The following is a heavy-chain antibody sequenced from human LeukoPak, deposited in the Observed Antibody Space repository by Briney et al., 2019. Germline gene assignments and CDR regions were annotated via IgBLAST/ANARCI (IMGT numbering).Heavy chain of an antibody. CDR2: ISYDGSNK. J-gene: IGHJ4*02. D-gene: IGHD1-26*01. CDR3: ARDRVGATDYFDY. V-gene: IGHV3-30-3*01. Sequence: HPGGSLRLSCAASGFTFSSYAMHWVRQAPGKGLEWVAVISYDGSNKYYADSVKGRFTISRDNSKNTLYLQMNSLRAEDTAVYYCARDRVGATDYFDYWGQGTLVTVCS. CDR1: GFTFSSYA.